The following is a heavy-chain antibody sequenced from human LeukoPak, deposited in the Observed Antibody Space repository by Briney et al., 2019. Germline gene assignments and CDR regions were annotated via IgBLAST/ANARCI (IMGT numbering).Heavy chain of an antibody. CDR2: IIPIFGTA. CDR3: ARVTTVTYNFDY. CDR1: GGTFISYA. J-gene: IGHJ4*02. Sequence: ASVKVSCKASGGTFISYAISWVRQAPGQGLEWMGGIIPIFGTANYAQKFQGRVTITADESTSTAYMELSSLRSEDTAVYYCARVTTVTYNFDYWGQGTLVTVSS. D-gene: IGHD4-17*01. V-gene: IGHV1-69*13.